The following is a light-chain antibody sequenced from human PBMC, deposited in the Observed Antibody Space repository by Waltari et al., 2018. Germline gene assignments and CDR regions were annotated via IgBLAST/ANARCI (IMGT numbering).Light chain of an antibody. CDR1: QSVSSD. Sequence: ETVMTQSPPTLSVSPGERAILPCRASQSVSSDLAWYQQKPGQAPRHLIYGASTRATGIPGRFSGSGSGTEFTLTISSLQSEDFAVYYCQQYNNWPLTFGGGTKVEI. CDR2: GAS. J-gene: IGKJ4*01. CDR3: QQYNNWPLT. V-gene: IGKV3-15*01.